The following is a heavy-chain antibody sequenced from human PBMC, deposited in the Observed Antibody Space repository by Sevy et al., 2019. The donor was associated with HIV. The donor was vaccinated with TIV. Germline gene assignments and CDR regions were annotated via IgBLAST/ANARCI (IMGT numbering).Heavy chain of an antibody. D-gene: IGHD3-22*01. CDR1: GYTFTSYY. CDR3: ARDSGAAYYYDSSAYHLDY. V-gene: IGHV1-46*01. Sequence: ASVKVSCKASGYTFTSYYMHWVRQAPGQGLEWMGIINRSGGSTSYAQKFQGRVTMTRDTSTCTVYMELSSLRSEDTAEYYCARDSGAAYYYDSSAYHLDYWGQGTLVTVSS. J-gene: IGHJ4*02. CDR2: INRSGGST.